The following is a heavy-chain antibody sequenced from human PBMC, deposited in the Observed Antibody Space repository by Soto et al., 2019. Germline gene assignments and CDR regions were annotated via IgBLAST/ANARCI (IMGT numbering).Heavy chain of an antibody. J-gene: IGHJ6*02. D-gene: IGHD1-7*01. CDR3: ARDLAGTTPYYYYGMDV. CDR1: GFTFSSYG. Sequence: GGSLRLSCAASGFTFSSYGMHWVRQAPGKGLEWVAVIWYDGSNKYYADSVKGRFTISRDNSKNTLYLQMNSLRAEDTAVYYCARDLAGTTPYYYYGMDVWGQGTTVTVSS. V-gene: IGHV3-33*01. CDR2: IWYDGSNK.